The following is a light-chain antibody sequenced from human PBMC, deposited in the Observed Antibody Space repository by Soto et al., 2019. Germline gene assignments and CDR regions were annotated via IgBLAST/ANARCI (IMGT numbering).Light chain of an antibody. CDR3: QQFRT. CDR1: QSFSRW. V-gene: IGKV1-5*01. CDR2: DAS. Sequence: AYVVDRFTVPCRGSQSFSRWLGWYQQKPGKAPKLLIYDASSLDSGVPSRFSGSGSGTEFTLTISSLQPDEFATYYCQQFRTFGQGTKVDIK. J-gene: IGKJ1*01.